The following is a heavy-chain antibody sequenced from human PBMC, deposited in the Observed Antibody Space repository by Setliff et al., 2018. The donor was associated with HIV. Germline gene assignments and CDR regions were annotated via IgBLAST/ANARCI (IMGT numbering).Heavy chain of an antibody. D-gene: IGHD3-10*01. J-gene: IGHJ5*02. Sequence: SETLSLTCAVSGGSISSGDYYWSWIRQPPGKGLEWIGHIHYKGNIDYNASLKSRLAISSDTSKNQFSLNLSSVIAADTAVYYCVRSIHGGGSEPFDTWGQGILVTVSS. CDR3: VRSIHGGGSEPFDT. V-gene: IGHV4-30-4*08. CDR1: GGSISSGDYY. CDR2: IHYKGNI.